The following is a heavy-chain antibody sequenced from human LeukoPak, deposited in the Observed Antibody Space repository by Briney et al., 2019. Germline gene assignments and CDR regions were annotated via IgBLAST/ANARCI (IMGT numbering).Heavy chain of an antibody. D-gene: IGHD3-3*01. J-gene: IGHJ3*02. CDR3: ARVEVLRFLEWLPDAFDI. Sequence: GGSLRLSCAASGFTFSSYWMSWVRQAPGKGLEWVGNIKQDGSEKYYVDSVKGRFTISRDNAKNSLYLQMNSLRAEDTAVYYCARVEVLRFLEWLPDAFDIWGQGTMVTVSS. CDR1: GFTFSSYW. V-gene: IGHV3-7*01. CDR2: IKQDGSEK.